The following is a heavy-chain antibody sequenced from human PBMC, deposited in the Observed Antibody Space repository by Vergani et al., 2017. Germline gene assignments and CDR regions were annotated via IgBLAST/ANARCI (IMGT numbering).Heavy chain of an antibody. CDR2: ISSSRSYI. D-gene: IGHD5-12*01. Sequence: EVQLVESGGGLVKPGGSLRLSCAASGFTFSSYSMNWVRQAPGKGLEWVSSISSSRSYIYYADSVKGRFTISRDNAKNSLYLQMNSLRAEDTAVYYWARSIGYSGYYYYGMDVWGQGTTVTVSS. CDR1: GFTFSSYS. CDR3: ARSIGYSGYYYYGMDV. V-gene: IGHV3-21*01. J-gene: IGHJ6*02.